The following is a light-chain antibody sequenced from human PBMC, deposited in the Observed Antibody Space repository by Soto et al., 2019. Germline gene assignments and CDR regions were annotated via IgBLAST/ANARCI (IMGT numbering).Light chain of an antibody. J-gene: IGKJ1*01. CDR3: QQYGSSFAT. Sequence: EIDLTQSPGTLSLSPGERATLSCRASQSVGSKLAWYRQTPGRPPRLLIYGASTRATATPARFSGSGAGTDFTLIISRLEPVDFAVYYCQQYGSSFATFGQGTQVE. CDR2: GAS. V-gene: IGKV3-20*01. CDR1: QSVGSK.